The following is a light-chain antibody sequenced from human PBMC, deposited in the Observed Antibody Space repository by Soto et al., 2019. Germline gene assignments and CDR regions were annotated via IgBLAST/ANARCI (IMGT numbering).Light chain of an antibody. J-gene: IGKJ1*01. CDR2: AAS. CDR1: QSISSY. V-gene: IGKV1-39*01. Sequence: DIQMTQSPSSLSASVGDRVTITCRASQSISSYLNWYQQKPGKAPKLLIYAASSLQSGVPSRFGGSGSGTDFTLTISSLQPEDFATYYCQQIYSTPRTFGQGTKVEIK. CDR3: QQIYSTPRT.